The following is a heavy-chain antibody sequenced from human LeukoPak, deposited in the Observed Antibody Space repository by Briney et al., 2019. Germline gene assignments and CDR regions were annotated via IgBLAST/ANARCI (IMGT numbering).Heavy chain of an antibody. J-gene: IGHJ1*01. Sequence: PSETLSLTCAVYGGSFSGYYWSWIRQPPGKGLEWIGEISHSGSTNYNPSLKSRVTISVDTSKNQFSLKLSSVTAADTAVYYCARGLPTGLRRAYFQHWGQGTLVTVSS. CDR2: ISHSGST. CDR1: GGSFSGYY. D-gene: IGHD1-14*01. V-gene: IGHV4-34*01. CDR3: ARGLPTGLRRAYFQH.